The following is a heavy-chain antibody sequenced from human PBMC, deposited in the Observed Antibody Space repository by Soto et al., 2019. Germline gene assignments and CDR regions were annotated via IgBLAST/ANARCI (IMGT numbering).Heavy chain of an antibody. CDR3: ARVPDR. D-gene: IGHD2-2*01. V-gene: IGHV4-30-2*01. J-gene: IGHJ5*02. CDR2: IYHSGST. Sequence: SETLSLTCAVSGGSISSGGYSWSWIRQPPGKGLEWIGYIYHSGSTYYNLSLKSRVTISVGRSKNQFSLKLSSVTAADTAVYYCARVPDRWGQGTLVTVSS. CDR1: GGSISSGGYS.